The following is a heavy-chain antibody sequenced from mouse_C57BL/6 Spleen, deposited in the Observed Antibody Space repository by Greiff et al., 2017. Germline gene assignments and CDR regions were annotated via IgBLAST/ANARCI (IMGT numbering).Heavy chain of an antibody. Sequence: VQLQQSGPELVKPGASVKISCKASGYAFSSSWMNWVKQRPGKGLEWIGRIYPGDGDTNYNGKFKGKATLTADKSSSTAYMQLSSLTSEYSAVYFCARMGQRIYYSYFDYWGQGTTLTVSS. D-gene: IGHD2-12*01. CDR2: IYPGDGDT. CDR1: GYAFSSSW. CDR3: ARMGQRIYYSYFDY. J-gene: IGHJ2*01. V-gene: IGHV1-82*01.